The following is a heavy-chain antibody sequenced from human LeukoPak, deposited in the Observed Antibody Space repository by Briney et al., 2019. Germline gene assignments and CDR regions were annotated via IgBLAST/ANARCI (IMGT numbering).Heavy chain of an antibody. CDR1: GFTFNYAW. V-gene: IGHV3-15*04. J-gene: IGHJ6*02. D-gene: IGHD1-7*01. CDR3: TADEDWNYARKDV. Sequence: GGSLRLSCAASGFTFNYAWMSWVRQVPGKGLEWVGQTVSEIDGGTTDYATPVKGRFTISRDDSKSTLYLPMNSLKIEDTAVYYCTADEDWNYARKDVWGQGATVIVFS. CDR2: TVSEIDGGTT.